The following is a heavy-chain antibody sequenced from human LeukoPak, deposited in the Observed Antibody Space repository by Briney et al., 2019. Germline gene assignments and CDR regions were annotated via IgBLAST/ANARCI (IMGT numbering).Heavy chain of an antibody. Sequence: GGSLRLSCAASGFIFSSYAMNWARQAPGKGLEWVSAISGSGGSTYYADSVKGRFTISRDNSKNTLYLQMNSLRAEDTAVYYCAKHTSTWFGEGHDYWGQGTLVTVSS. D-gene: IGHD3-10*01. J-gene: IGHJ4*02. CDR3: AKHTSTWFGEGHDY. CDR1: GFIFSSYA. CDR2: ISGSGGST. V-gene: IGHV3-23*01.